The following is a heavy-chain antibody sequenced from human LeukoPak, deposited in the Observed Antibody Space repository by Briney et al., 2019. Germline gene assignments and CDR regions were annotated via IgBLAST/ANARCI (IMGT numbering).Heavy chain of an antibody. J-gene: IGHJ4*02. CDR2: ISASNGNT. D-gene: IGHD6-13*01. CDR1: GYTFTSYG. Sequence: ASVNVSRKASGYTFTSYGISWVRQAPGQGLEWWGWISASNGNTNYAQKLPGRVTMTTDTSTSTAYMELRSLRSDDTAVYYCARDHVYSSSWSDYWGQGTLVTVSS. V-gene: IGHV1-18*01. CDR3: ARDHVYSSSWSDY.